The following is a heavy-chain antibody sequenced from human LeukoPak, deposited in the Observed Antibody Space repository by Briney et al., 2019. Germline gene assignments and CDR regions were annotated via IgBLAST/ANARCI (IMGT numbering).Heavy chain of an antibody. J-gene: IGHJ4*02. V-gene: IGHV3-30*18. D-gene: IGHD3-22*01. CDR1: GFTFSSYG. Sequence: SGGSLRLSCAASGFTFSSYGMHWVRQAPGKGLEWVAVISYDGSNKYYADSVKGRFTISRDNSKNTLYLQMNSLRAEDTAVYYCAKPGGAYYDSSGLDYWGQGTLVTVSS. CDR2: ISYDGSNK. CDR3: AKPGGAYYDSSGLDY.